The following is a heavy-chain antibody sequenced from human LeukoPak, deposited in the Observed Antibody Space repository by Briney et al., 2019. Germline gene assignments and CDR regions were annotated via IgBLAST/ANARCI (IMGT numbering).Heavy chain of an antibody. CDR2: LYYSGSP. Sequence: SETLSFTCTVSGGSISSYNSYWGWISQPPGKGLEWIGSLYYSGSPYYNPSLRSRVTISVDTSKNHFSLKLNSVTAADTAVYYCARRLKTAVAEYYFDYWGQGTLVTVSS. J-gene: IGHJ4*02. D-gene: IGHD6-19*01. CDR1: GGSISSYNSY. V-gene: IGHV4-39*02. CDR3: ARRLKTAVAEYYFDY.